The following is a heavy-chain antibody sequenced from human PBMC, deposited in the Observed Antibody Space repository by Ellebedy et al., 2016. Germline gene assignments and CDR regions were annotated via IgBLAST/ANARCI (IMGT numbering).Heavy chain of an antibody. CDR1: GGTFSSYA. Sequence: SVKVSXKASGGTFSSYAISWVRQAPGQGLEWMGGIIPIFGTANYAQKFQGRVTITADESTSTAYMELSSLRSEDTAVYYCARVPTGYSSGWYSVGFDYWGQGTLVTVSS. J-gene: IGHJ4*02. CDR2: IIPIFGTA. V-gene: IGHV1-69*13. D-gene: IGHD6-19*01. CDR3: ARVPTGYSSGWYSVGFDY.